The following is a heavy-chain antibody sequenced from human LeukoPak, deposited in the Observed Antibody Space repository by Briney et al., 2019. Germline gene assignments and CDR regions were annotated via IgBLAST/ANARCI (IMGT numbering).Heavy chain of an antibody. V-gene: IGHV1-69-2*01. Sequence: ASVKVSCKASGYTFTDYYMHWVQQAPGKGLEWMGRVDPEDGETIYAEKFQGRVTITADTSTDTAYMELSSLRSEDTAVYYCATSRIQLWSLDYWGQGTLVTVSS. J-gene: IGHJ4*02. CDR1: GYTFTDYY. CDR2: VDPEDGET. CDR3: ATSRIQLWSLDY. D-gene: IGHD5-18*01.